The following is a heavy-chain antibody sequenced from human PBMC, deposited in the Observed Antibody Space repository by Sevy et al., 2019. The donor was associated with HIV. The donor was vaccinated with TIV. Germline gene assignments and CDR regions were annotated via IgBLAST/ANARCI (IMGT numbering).Heavy chain of an antibody. CDR1: GFTFTSSA. V-gene: IGHV1-58*01. CDR3: AAAMYYYYYYGMDV. D-gene: IGHD3-10*02. CDR2: MVVGSGNT. Sequence: ASVKVSCKASGFTFTSSAVQWVRQARGQRLEWIGWMVVGSGNTNYAQKFQERVTITRDMSTSTAYMELSSLRSEDTAVYYCAAAMYYYYYYGMDVWGQGTTVTVSS. J-gene: IGHJ6*02.